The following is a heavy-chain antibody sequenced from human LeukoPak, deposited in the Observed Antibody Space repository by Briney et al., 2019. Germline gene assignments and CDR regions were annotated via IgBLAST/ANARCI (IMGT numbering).Heavy chain of an antibody. CDR3: ARDLFCGGDCYNFDY. CDR1: GFTFSSYE. D-gene: IGHD2-21*02. V-gene: IGHV3-48*03. CDR2: ISSSGSTI. J-gene: IGHJ4*02. Sequence: QPGGSLRLSCAASGFTFSSYEMNWVSQAPGKGLEWVSYISSSGSTIYYADSVKGRFTISRDNAKNSLYLQMNSLRAEDTAVYYCARDLFCGGDCYNFDYWGQGTLVTVSS.